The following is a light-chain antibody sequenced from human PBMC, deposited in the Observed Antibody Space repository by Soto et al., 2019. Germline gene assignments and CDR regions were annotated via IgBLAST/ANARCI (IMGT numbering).Light chain of an antibody. CDR3: QHYRLYSPWT. J-gene: IGKJ1*01. Sequence: IQMTQSPSTLSASVGDRVTITCRASQNINAWLAWYQQKPGKAPKLLISDASSLESGVPSRFSGSGPGTEFTLTISGLQPDDFATYYCQHYRLYSPWTVGQGTKVDIK. CDR1: QNINAW. V-gene: IGKV1-5*01. CDR2: DAS.